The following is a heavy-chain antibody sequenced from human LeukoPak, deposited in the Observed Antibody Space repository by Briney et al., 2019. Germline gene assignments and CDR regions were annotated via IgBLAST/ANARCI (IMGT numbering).Heavy chain of an antibody. CDR3: ARGGQYSGYYYFDY. J-gene: IGHJ4*02. Sequence: PGGSLRLSCAASGFTITTYAVNWVRQAPGKGLEWVANIKQEGSETYSVDSVKGRFTISRDNAKNSLYLQMNSLRAEDTAVYYCARGGQYSGYYYFDYWGQGTLVTVSS. CDR2: IKQEGSET. D-gene: IGHD3-22*01. CDR1: GFTITTYA. V-gene: IGHV3-7*01.